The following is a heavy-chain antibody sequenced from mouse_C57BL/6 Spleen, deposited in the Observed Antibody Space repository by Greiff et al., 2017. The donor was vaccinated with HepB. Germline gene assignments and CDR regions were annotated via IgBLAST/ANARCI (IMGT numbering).Heavy chain of an antibody. J-gene: IGHJ4*01. CDR3: TREGDGYGAYYAMDY. Sequence: EVMLVESGEGLVKPGGSLKLSCAASGFTFSSYAMSWVRQTPEKRLEWVAYISSGGDYIYYADTVKGRFTISRDNARNTLYLQMSSLKSEDTAIYYCTREGDGYGAYYAMDYWGQGTSVTVSS. CDR1: GFTFSSYA. D-gene: IGHD2-2*01. CDR2: ISSGGDYI. V-gene: IGHV5-9-1*02.